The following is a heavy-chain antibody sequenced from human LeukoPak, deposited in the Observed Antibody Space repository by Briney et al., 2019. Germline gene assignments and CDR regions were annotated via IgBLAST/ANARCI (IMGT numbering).Heavy chain of an antibody. J-gene: IGHJ4*02. V-gene: IGHV1-8*01. D-gene: IGHD3-10*01. CDR2: MNPHSANT. CDR1: GYTFTTYD. CDR3: TRAAVPGNY. Sequence: ASVKVSCNASGYTFTTYDIHWVRHATGQGLEWMGWMNPHSANTGYAQKFQGRVTMTRDTSISTAYMELSSLTSDDTAVYYCTRAAVPGNYWGQGTLVTVSS.